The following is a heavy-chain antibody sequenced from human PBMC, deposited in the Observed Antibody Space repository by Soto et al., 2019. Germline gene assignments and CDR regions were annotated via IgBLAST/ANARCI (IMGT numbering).Heavy chain of an antibody. J-gene: IGHJ5*02. Sequence: PGGSLRLSCAASGFTFSSYGMHWVRQAPGKGLEWVAVISYDGSNKYYADSVKGRFTISRDNSKNTLYLQMNSLRAEDTAVYYCAKEKSLAAGTSNWFDPWGQGTLVTVSS. CDR1: GFTFSSYG. CDR2: ISYDGSNK. V-gene: IGHV3-30*18. D-gene: IGHD6-13*01. CDR3: AKEKSLAAGTSNWFDP.